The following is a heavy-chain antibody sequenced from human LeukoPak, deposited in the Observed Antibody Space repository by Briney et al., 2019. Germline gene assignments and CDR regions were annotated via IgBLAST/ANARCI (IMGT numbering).Heavy chain of an antibody. J-gene: IGHJ4*02. Sequence: PGRSLRLSCAASGFTFSSYGMHWVRQAPGKGLEWVAVIWYDGSNKYYADSVKGRFTISRDNSKNTLYLQMNSLRAEDTAVYYCTRDRGAYNLYDYWGQGTLVTVSS. CDR3: TRDRGAYNLYDY. CDR1: GFTFSSYG. D-gene: IGHD1-1*01. V-gene: IGHV3-33*01. CDR2: IWYDGSNK.